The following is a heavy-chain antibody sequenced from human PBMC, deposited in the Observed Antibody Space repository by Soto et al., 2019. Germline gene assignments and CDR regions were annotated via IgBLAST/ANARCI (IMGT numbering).Heavy chain of an antibody. CDR2: ISYDGSNK. CDR1: GFTFSSYA. D-gene: IGHD6-6*01. Sequence: PGGSLRLSCAASGFTFSSYAMHWVRQAPGKGLEWVAVISYDGSNKYYADSVKGRFTISRDNSKNSLYLQMNSLRAEDTAVYYFAREYSSSQSYYYYYYYGMDVWGQGTTVTVSS. CDR3: AREYSSSQSYYYYYYYGMDV. V-gene: IGHV3-30-3*01. J-gene: IGHJ6*02.